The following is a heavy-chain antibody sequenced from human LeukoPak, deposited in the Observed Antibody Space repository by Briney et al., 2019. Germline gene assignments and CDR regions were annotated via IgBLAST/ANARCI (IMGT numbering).Heavy chain of an antibody. D-gene: IGHD3-10*01. V-gene: IGHV3-53*01. CDR3: ARAPLWFGEEGAFDI. CDR2: IYSGGST. CDR1: GFTVSSNY. Sequence: GGSLRLSCAASGFTVSSNYMSWVRQAPGKGLEWVSVIYSGGSTYYADSVKGRFTISRDNSKNTLYLQMNSLRAEDTAVYYCARAPLWFGEEGAFDIWGQGTMVTVSS. J-gene: IGHJ3*02.